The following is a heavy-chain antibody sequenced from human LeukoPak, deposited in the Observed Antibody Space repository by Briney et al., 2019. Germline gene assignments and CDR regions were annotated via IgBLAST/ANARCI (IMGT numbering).Heavy chain of an antibody. V-gene: IGHV3-21*01. CDR2: ISSSSSYI. D-gene: IGHD4-17*01. CDR3: ARDIFPEDYGDYAWVTPERKTQPHFDP. J-gene: IGHJ5*02. CDR1: GFTFSSYS. Sequence: GGSLRLSCAASGFTFSSYSMNWVRQAPGKGLEWVSSISSSSSYIYYADSVKGRFTISRDNAKNSLYLQMNSLRAEDTAVYYCARDIFPEDYGDYAWVTPERKTQPHFDPWSQGTLVTVSS.